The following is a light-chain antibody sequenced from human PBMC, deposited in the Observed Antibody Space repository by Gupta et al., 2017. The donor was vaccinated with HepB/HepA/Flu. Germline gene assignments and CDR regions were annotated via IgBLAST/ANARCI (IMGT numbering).Light chain of an antibody. J-gene: IGKJ2*01. CDR3: QQDNSYPYT. V-gene: IGKV1-5*03. Sequence: DIQMTQSPSTLSPSVGDRVTITCRASQSISSWLAWYQQKPGKAPKLLIYKASSLESGVPSRFSGSGSGTEFTLTISSLQPDDFGTYYCQQDNSYPYTFGQGTKLEIK. CDR1: QSISSW. CDR2: KAS.